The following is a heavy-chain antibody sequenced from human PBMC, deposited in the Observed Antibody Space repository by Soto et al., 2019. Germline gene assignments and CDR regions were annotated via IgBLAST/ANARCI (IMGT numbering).Heavy chain of an antibody. J-gene: IGHJ4*02. Sequence: PGESLQISCKGSGYSFTSYWIGCVRQMPGKGLEWIGIIYPGDSDTRYSPSFQGQVTISADKSISTAYLQWSSLKASDTAMYYCARHALEYYYDSSGYSPYFEYWGQGTLVTVSS. CDR3: ARHALEYYYDSSGYSPYFEY. CDR2: IYPGDSDT. V-gene: IGHV5-51*01. CDR1: GYSFTSYW. D-gene: IGHD3-22*01.